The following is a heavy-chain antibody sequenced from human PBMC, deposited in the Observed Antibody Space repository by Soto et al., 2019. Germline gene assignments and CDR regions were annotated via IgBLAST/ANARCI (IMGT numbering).Heavy chain of an antibody. CDR1: GFTFSNYW. CDR2: IKEDGSEK. CDR3: ARDRGTATRYYYGMDV. V-gene: IGHV3-7*01. J-gene: IGHJ6*02. Sequence: GGSLRLSCAASGFTFSNYWMSWVRRAPGRGLEWVANIKEDGSEKYYVDSVKGRFTISRDNSKNTLYLQMNSLRAEDTAVYYCARDRGTATRYYYGMDVWGQGTTVTVSS. D-gene: IGHD4-17*01.